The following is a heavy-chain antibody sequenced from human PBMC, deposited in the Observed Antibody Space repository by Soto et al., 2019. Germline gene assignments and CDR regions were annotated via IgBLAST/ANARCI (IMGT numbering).Heavy chain of an antibody. CDR2: VYSSGST. J-gene: IGHJ6*02. CDR1: GGSISNSY. Sequence: QVQLQESGPGLVKPSETLSLTCTVSGGSISNSYWSWSRQSPGNRLEWIGYVYSSGSTNYNPSLKSRLTLLVDTSKNQFFLKLNSVTAADRAVYYCGRYSFHYGMDVWGQGTTVTVSS. D-gene: IGHD1-26*01. V-gene: IGHV4-59*08. CDR3: GRYSFHYGMDV.